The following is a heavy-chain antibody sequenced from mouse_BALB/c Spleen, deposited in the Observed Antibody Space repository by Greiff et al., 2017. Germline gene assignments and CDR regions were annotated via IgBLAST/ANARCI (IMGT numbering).Heavy chain of an antibody. J-gene: IGHJ4*01. Sequence: EVKLVESGGGLVQPGGSLRLSCATSGFTFSDFYMEWVRQPPGKRLEWIAASRNKANDYTTEYSASVKGRFIVSRDTSQSILYLQMNALRAEDTAIYYCARGGNFLYYYAMDYWGQGTSVTVSS. CDR3: ARGGNFLYYYAMDY. CDR2: SRNKANDYTT. D-gene: IGHD2-1*01. V-gene: IGHV7-1*02. CDR1: GFTFSDFY.